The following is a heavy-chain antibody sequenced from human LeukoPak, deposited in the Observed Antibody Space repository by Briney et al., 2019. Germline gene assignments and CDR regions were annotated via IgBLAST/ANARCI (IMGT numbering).Heavy chain of an antibody. Sequence: SETLSLTCTVSGGSISSSSYYWGWIRQPPGKGLEWIVSIYYSGSTYYNPSLKSRVTISVDTSKNQFSLKLSSVTAADTAVYYCARVSWFPGTSYYYMDVWGKGTPVTVSS. CDR3: ARVSWFPGTSYYYMDV. J-gene: IGHJ6*03. CDR2: IYYSGST. D-gene: IGHD1-1*01. CDR1: GGSISSSSYY. V-gene: IGHV4-39*07.